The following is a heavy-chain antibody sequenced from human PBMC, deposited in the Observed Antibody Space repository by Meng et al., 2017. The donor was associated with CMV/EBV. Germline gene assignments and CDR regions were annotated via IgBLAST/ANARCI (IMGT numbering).Heavy chain of an antibody. D-gene: IGHD3-22*01. J-gene: IGHJ4*02. CDR3: ARLSGSGTTSTGYHYAFDS. V-gene: IGHV4-30-4*08. CDR1: GCTISVGDDY. Sequence: QLQLEQPTPVHVKPSQSRSLTCMFIGCTISVGDDYWSCSRQPPGKGLEWIGYIYSSGTTYYNPSLESRVTISVDTSKNQFSLNLSSVTAADTAVYYCARLSGSGTTSTGYHYAFDSWGQGTLVTVSS. CDR2: IYSSGTT.